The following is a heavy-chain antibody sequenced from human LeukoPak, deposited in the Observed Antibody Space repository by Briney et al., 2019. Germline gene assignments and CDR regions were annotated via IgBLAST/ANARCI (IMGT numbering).Heavy chain of an antibody. J-gene: IGHJ3*02. Sequence: PSETLSLTCTVSGASISSFYWSWIRQPPGKGLEWIGYIYYSGSTNYNPSLKSRVTMSVDTSKNQFSLKLSSVTAADTAVYYCARGYYDILTGSPGAFDIWGQGTMVTVSS. CDR1: GASISSFY. V-gene: IGHV4-59*12. CDR2: IYYSGST. CDR3: ARGYYDILTGSPGAFDI. D-gene: IGHD3-9*01.